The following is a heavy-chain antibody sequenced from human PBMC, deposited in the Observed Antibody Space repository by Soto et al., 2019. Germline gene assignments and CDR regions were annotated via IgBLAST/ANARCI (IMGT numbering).Heavy chain of an antibody. CDR2: ISYDGSNK. D-gene: IGHD3-10*01. CDR3: ARSGFGVFW. V-gene: IGHV3-30-3*01. J-gene: IGHJ4*02. CDR1: GFTFSSYA. Sequence: QVQLVESGGGVVQPGRSLRLSCAASGFTFSSYAMHWVRQAPGKGLEWVAVISYDGSNKYYADSVKGRFTISRDNSKNTLYLQMNSLRAEDTAVYYCARSGFGVFWWGQGTLVTVSS.